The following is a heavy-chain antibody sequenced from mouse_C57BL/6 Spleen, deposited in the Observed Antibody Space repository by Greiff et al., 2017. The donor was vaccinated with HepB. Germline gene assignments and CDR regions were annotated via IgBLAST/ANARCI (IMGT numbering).Heavy chain of an antibody. V-gene: IGHV1-80*01. CDR1: GYAFSSYW. CDR3: ARQLPSYAMDY. D-gene: IGHD3-1*01. CDR2: IYPGDGDT. J-gene: IGHJ4*01. Sequence: QVQLKESGAELVKPGASVKISCKASGYAFSSYWVNWVKQRPGKGLEWIGQIYPGDGDTNYNGKFKGKATLTADKSSSTAYMQLSSLTSEDSAVYFCARQLPSYAMDYWGQGTSVTVSS.